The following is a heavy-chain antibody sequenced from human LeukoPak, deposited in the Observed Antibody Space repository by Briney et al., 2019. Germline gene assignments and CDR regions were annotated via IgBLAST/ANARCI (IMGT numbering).Heavy chain of an antibody. CDR1: GFTFSSYS. V-gene: IGHV3-48*01. Sequence: PGGSLRLSCAASGFTFSSYSMNWVRQAPGKGLEWVSYISSSSSATYYTDSVKGRFTISRDNAKNSLYLQMNSLRAEDTAVYYCARIGAGSSRDYWGQGTLVTVSS. CDR3: ARIGAGSSRDY. J-gene: IGHJ4*02. D-gene: IGHD6-13*01. CDR2: ISSSSSAT.